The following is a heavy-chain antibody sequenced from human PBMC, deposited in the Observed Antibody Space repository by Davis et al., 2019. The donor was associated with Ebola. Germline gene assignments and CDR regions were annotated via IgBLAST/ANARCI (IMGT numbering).Heavy chain of an antibody. V-gene: IGHV3-23*01. J-gene: IGHJ4*02. CDR3: ARGDHIVVVPAAMPVSLFDY. CDR1: GFTFSSYA. Sequence: GESLKISCAASGFTFSSYAMSWVRQAPGKGLEWVSAISGSGGSTYYADSVKGRFTISRDNSKNTLYLQMNSLRAEDTAVYYCARGDHIVVVPAAMPVSLFDYWGQGTLVTVSS. CDR2: ISGSGGST. D-gene: IGHD2-2*01.